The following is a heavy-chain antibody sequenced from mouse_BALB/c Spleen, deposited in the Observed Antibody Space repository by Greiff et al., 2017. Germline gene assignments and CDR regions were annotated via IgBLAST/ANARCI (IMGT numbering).Heavy chain of an antibody. D-gene: IGHD3-2*01. CDR1: GYTFTSYW. Sequence: VKLQQPGAELVKPGASVKMSCKASGYTFTSYWMHWVKQRPGQGLEWIGVIDPSDSYTSYNQKFKGKATLTVDTSSSTAYMQLSSLTSEDSAVYYCTQTARAAWFAYWGQGTLVTVSA. CDR2: IDPSDSYT. V-gene: IGHV1S127*01. CDR3: TQTARAAWFAY. J-gene: IGHJ3*01.